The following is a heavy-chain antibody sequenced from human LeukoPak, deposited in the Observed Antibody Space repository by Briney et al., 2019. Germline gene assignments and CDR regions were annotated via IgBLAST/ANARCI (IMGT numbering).Heavy chain of an antibody. CDR2: INQDGSEI. V-gene: IGHV3-7*03. CDR1: GFTFSNYW. D-gene: IGHD3-22*01. Sequence: GGSLRLSCAASGFTFSNYWMSWVRQAPGKGLEWLAHINQDGSEIYYVDSVKGRFTISRDNSRNTLYLHMNSLRADDTAVYYCAKDPYYYETSGFLSGGYFDYWGQGTLVTVSS. CDR3: AKDPYYYETSGFLSGGYFDY. J-gene: IGHJ4*02.